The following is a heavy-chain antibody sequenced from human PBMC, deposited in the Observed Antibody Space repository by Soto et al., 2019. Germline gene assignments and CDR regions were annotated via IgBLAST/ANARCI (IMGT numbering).Heavy chain of an antibody. CDR2: INPDGGEQ. V-gene: IGHV3-7*01. CDR1: GLPFTNSW. CDR3: TRVSRIDVPDY. Sequence: VQLVESGGGLVQPGGSVRLSCVASGLPFTNSWMNWVRQAPGKGLEWVANINPDGGEQYYVDPVKGRFIVSRDNTKNTMFLQMNSLWAEDTAIYYCTRVSRIDVPDYWGQGTLVAVSS. J-gene: IGHJ4*02. D-gene: IGHD3-16*02.